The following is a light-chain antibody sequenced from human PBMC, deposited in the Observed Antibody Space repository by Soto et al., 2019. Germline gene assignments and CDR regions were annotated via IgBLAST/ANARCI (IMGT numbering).Light chain of an antibody. V-gene: IGKV3-20*01. CDR3: QYYGSALFT. CDR2: GAS. Sequence: EIVLTQSPGTLSLSPGERATLSCRASQSFSSSYLAWYQQKPGQAPRLLIYGASSRATGIPDRFSGSGSGTDFTLTISSLEPVDFAVYYCQYYGSALFTFGPGTKVDVK. CDR1: QSFSSSY. J-gene: IGKJ3*01.